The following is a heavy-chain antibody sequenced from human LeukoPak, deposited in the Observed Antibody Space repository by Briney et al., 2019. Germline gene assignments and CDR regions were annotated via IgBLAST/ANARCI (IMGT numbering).Heavy chain of an antibody. D-gene: IGHD3-22*01. CDR1: GFIFRSYA. CDR2: ISSSGGRT. CDR3: ANYYFATSGYKT. Sequence: GGSLRLSCAASGFIFRSYAMSWVRQAPGKGLEWVSGISSSGGRTFYADSVKGRCTISRDKAKNTLYLQMNSLRAADTAVYYCANYYFATSGYKTWGQGTLVTVSS. J-gene: IGHJ5*02. V-gene: IGHV3-23*01.